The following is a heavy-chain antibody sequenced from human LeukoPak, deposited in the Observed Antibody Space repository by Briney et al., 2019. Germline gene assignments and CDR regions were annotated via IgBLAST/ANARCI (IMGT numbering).Heavy chain of an antibody. V-gene: IGHV4-4*07. D-gene: IGHD2-21*01. CDR1: GGSNSSSY. CDR3: ARIYSAAFDI. Sequence: SETLSLTCTVSGGSNSSSYWSWIRQPAGKGLEWIGRIYTTGSPNYNPSLKSRVTMSVDMSRNQFSLKLNSVTAADTAVYYCARIYSAAFDIWGQGTMVTVSS. J-gene: IGHJ3*02. CDR2: IYTTGSP.